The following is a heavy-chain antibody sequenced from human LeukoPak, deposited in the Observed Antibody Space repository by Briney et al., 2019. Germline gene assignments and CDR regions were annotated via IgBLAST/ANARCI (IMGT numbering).Heavy chain of an antibody. CDR1: GFSFSTYA. CDR3: AKDRSGSYLGLFDY. Sequence: PGTSLRLSCEASGFSFSTYALDWVRQAPGKGLEWVAILSYDGKSEYYADSVKGRFTISRDNSKNTLYLQMNSLRAEDTAVYYCAKDRSGSYLGLFDYWGQGTLVTVSS. D-gene: IGHD1-26*01. V-gene: IGHV3-30*04. J-gene: IGHJ4*02. CDR2: LSYDGKSE.